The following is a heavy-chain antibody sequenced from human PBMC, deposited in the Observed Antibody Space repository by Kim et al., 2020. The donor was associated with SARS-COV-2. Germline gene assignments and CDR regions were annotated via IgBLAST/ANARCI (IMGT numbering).Heavy chain of an antibody. Sequence: GESLKISCKGSGYSFTRYWIGWVRQMPGKGLEWMGIIYPGDSDTRYSPSFQGQVTISADKSISTAYVQWSSLKASDTAMYYCAVKGIVPTVTSENCFDPWGQGTLVTVSS. CDR2: IYPGDSDT. CDR3: AVKGIVPTVTSENCFDP. D-gene: IGHD2-2*01. V-gene: IGHV5-51*01. CDR1: GYSFTRYW. J-gene: IGHJ5*02.